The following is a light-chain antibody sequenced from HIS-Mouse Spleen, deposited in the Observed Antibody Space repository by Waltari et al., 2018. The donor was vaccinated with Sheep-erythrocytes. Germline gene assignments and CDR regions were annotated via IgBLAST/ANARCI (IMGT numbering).Light chain of an antibody. CDR2: DAS. Sequence: AIQLTQSPSSLSASVGDRVTITCRASQGISSALAWYQQKPGKAPKLLIYDASSLEMGVPSRFSGSGSGTDFTLTISSLQPEDFATYYCQQFNNYXRTFGQGTXVEIK. CDR1: QGISSA. V-gene: IGKV1D-13*01. J-gene: IGKJ1*01. CDR3: QQFNNYXRT.